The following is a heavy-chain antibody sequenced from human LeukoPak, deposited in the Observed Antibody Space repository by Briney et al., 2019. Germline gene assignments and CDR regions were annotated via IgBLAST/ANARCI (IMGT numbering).Heavy chain of an antibody. V-gene: IGHV3-7*01. CDR2: IKQGGSES. J-gene: IGHJ4*02. D-gene: IGHD1-26*01. CDR3: ARVGAWELQRVFDY. Sequence: GGSPRLSCAASGFTFTDYWMTWVRQVPGKGLEWVANIKQGGSESYYVDSVKGRFTISRENAKNSLYLQMDSLRVDDTAVYYCARVGAWELQRVFDYWGQGTLVTVSS. CDR1: GFTFTDYW.